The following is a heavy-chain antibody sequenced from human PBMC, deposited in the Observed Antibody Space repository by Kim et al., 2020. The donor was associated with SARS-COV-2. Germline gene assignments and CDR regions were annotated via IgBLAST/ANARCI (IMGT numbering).Heavy chain of an antibody. Sequence: RFTISRDNAKNSLYLQMNSLRAEDTAVYYCARAKRDDYVWGSYRANWFDPWGQGTLVTVSS. J-gene: IGHJ5*02. V-gene: IGHV3-11*06. CDR3: ARAKRDDYVWGSYRANWFDP. D-gene: IGHD3-16*02.